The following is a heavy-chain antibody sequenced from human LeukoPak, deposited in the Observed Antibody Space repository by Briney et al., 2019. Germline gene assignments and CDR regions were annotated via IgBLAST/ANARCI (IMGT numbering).Heavy chain of an antibody. Sequence: PGGSLRLSCAASGFTFSSYAMSWVRQAPGKGLEGVSSISGSGGSTYYADSVKGRFTISRDNSKNTLYLQMNSLRAEDTAVYYCAKNRRRYDFWSGYRDYYYGMDVWGQGTTVTVSS. V-gene: IGHV3-23*01. CDR2: ISGSGGST. D-gene: IGHD3-3*01. CDR1: GFTFSSYA. J-gene: IGHJ6*02. CDR3: AKNRRRYDFWSGYRDYYYGMDV.